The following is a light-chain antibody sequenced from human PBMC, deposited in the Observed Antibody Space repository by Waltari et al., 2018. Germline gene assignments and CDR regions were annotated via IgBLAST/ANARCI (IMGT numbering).Light chain of an antibody. CDR1: YSNIGSNV. J-gene: IGLJ3*02. CDR3: ASWDDSLNGHWV. V-gene: IGLV1-44*01. CDR2: RSD. Sequence: QSVLTQPPSASGAPGQRVTISCSGSYSNIGSNVVNWYQQLPGKAPKLLIYRSDRRPSGVPVRFSGSKSDSSASLAIDGLHSEDEADYYCASWDDSLNGHWVFGGGTKVTV.